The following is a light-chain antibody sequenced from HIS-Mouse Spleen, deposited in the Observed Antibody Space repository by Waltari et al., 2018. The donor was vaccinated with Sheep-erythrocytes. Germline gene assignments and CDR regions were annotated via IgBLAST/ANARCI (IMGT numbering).Light chain of an antibody. Sequence: QSALTQPASVSGSPGQSITISCTGTSSAVGGYNYVSWYQQHPGKAPKLMIYEVSNRPSGVSNRFSGSKSGNTASLTISGLQAEDEADYYCSSYTSNSTWVFGGGTKLTVL. CDR1: SSAVGGYNY. CDR3: SSYTSNSTWV. J-gene: IGLJ3*02. V-gene: IGLV2-14*01. CDR2: EVS.